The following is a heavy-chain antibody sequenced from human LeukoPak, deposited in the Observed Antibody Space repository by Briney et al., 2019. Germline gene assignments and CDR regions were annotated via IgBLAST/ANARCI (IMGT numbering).Heavy chain of an antibody. CDR3: ARSIPYGTTWYGRSDY. CDR1: GFTFSDYA. Sequence: GGSLRLSCAASGFTFSDYAMSWVRQAPEKGLEWVSTISHVGGTYYADSVRGRFTISRDDSKNMVYLQMDSLRAEDTAVYYCARSIPYGTTWYGRSDYWGQGTLVTVSS. V-gene: IGHV3-23*01. J-gene: IGHJ4*02. D-gene: IGHD6-13*01. CDR2: ISHVGGT.